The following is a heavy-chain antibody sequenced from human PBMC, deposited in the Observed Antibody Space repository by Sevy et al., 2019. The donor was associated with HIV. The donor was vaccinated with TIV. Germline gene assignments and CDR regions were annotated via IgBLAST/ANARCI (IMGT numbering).Heavy chain of an antibody. Sequence: GGSLRLSCAASGFTLSSYAMSWVRQAPGKGLEWVSAISGSGGGTYYADSVKGRFTISRDNSKNTLYLQMNSLRAEDTAVYYCAKDRRIGYSYGYDAFDIWGQGTMVTVSS. CDR3: AKDRRIGYSYGYDAFDI. V-gene: IGHV3-23*01. CDR1: GFTLSSYA. CDR2: ISGSGGGT. J-gene: IGHJ3*02. D-gene: IGHD5-18*01.